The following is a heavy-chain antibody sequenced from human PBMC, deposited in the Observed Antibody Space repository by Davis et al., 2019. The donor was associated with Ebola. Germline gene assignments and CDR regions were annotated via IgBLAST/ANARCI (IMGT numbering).Heavy chain of an antibody. CDR1: GYTFTSYG. J-gene: IGHJ2*01. CDR3: ARPTRSSSWHWGYFDL. D-gene: IGHD6-13*01. CDR2: ISAYNGNT. Sequence: ASVKVSCKASGYTFTSYGISWVRQAPGQGLEWMGWISAYNGNTNYAQKLQGRVTMTTDTSTSTAYMELRSLRSEDTAVYYCARPTRSSSWHWGYFDLWGRGTLVTVSS. V-gene: IGHV1-18*01.